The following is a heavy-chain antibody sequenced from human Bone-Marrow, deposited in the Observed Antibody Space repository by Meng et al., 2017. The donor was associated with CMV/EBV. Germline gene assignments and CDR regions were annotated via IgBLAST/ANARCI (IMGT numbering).Heavy chain of an antibody. J-gene: IGHJ4*02. CDR1: GGTFSSYT. V-gene: IGHV1-69*04. D-gene: IGHD6-13*01. CDR2: IIPILGIA. Sequence: SVKVSCKASGGTFSSYTISWVRQAPGQGLEWMGRIIPILGIANYAQKFQGRVTITADKSTSTAYMELSSLRSEDTAVYYCARELYSSRLYFDYWGQGTLVTVS. CDR3: ARELYSSRLYFDY.